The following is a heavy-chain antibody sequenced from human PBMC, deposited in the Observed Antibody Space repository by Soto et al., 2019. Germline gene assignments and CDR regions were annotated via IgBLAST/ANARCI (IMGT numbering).Heavy chain of an antibody. V-gene: IGHV4-30-4*01. CDR1: GGSISSGDYY. CDR3: ARAYYSTAYYYYYGMDV. J-gene: IGHJ6*02. D-gene: IGHD4-4*01. Sequence: QVQLQESGPGLVKPSQTLSLTCTVSGGSISSGDYYWSWIRQPPGKGLEWIGYIYYSGSTYYNPSLKCRVTISVDTSKNQFPLKLSSVTAADTAVYYCARAYYSTAYYYYYGMDVWGQGPTVTVSS. CDR2: IYYSGST.